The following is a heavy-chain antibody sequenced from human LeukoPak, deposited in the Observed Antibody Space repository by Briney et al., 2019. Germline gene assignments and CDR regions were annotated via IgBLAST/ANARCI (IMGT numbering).Heavy chain of an antibody. V-gene: IGHV3-23*01. D-gene: IGHD5-18*01. CDR1: GFTFSSYA. CDR2: VSGSGGST. J-gene: IGHJ4*02. CDR3: AKDRGYSYGYDY. Sequence: GGSLRLSCAASGFTFSSYAMSWVRQAPGKGLERVSAVSGSGGSTYYADSVKGRFTTSRDNSKNTLYLQMNSLRAEDTAVYYCAKDRGYSYGYDYWGQGTLVTVSS.